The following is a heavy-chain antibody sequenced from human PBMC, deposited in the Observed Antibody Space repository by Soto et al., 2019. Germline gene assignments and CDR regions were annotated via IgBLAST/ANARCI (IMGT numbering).Heavy chain of an antibody. CDR3: AVAAAGPFDY. D-gene: IGHD6-13*01. J-gene: IGHJ4*02. Sequence: SSETLSLTCAVYGGSFSGYYWSWIRQPPGKGLEWIGEINHSGSTNYNPSLKSRVTISVDTSKNQFSLKLSSVTAADTAVYYCAVAAAGPFDYWGQGTLVTVSS. V-gene: IGHV4-34*01. CDR1: GGSFSGYY. CDR2: INHSGST.